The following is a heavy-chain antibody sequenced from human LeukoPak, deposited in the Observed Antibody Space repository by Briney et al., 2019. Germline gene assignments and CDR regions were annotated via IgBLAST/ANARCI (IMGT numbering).Heavy chain of an antibody. CDR2: IHTSGNS. CDR3: AREGSATARPFVSNDY. V-gene: IGHV4-4*07. D-gene: IGHD6-6*01. J-gene: IGHJ4*02. Sequence: PSETLSLTXTVSGGSISTYYWSWIRQPAGKGLEWIGRIHTSGNSDYNPSLKSRVTMSVDTSKNQFSLKVRSVTAADTAVYYCAREGSATARPFVSNDYWGQGTLVTVSS. CDR1: GGSISTYY.